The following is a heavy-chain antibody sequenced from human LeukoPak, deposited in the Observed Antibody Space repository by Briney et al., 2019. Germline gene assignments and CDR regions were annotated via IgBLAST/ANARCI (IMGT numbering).Heavy chain of an antibody. CDR2: IYHSGST. J-gene: IGHJ4*02. CDR1: GGSISSGGYS. V-gene: IGHV4-30-2*01. CDR3: AKKTFGGSRSFDY. Sequence: SQTLSLTCAVSGGSISSGGYSWSWIRQPPGKGLEWIGYIYHSGSTHYNPSLKSRVTISVDKSKNQFSLKVNSVTAADTAVYYCAKKTFGGSRSFDYWGQGTLVTVSS. D-gene: IGHD2-15*01.